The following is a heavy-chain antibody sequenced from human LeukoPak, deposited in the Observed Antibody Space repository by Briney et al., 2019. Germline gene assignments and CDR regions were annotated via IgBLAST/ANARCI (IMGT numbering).Heavy chain of an antibody. J-gene: IGHJ6*02. V-gene: IGHV1-2*02. CDR2: IDPNSGGT. CDR1: GYLFTDYY. Sequence: ASVKVSCKASGYLFTDYYLHRIRQAPGQGLEWMGWIDPNSGGTHHAVNFQGRATLTRDTSISTVYMDLSSLRSDDTGLYYCARSRTPFHYYGMDVWGLGTSVTVSS. D-gene: IGHD1-1*01. CDR3: ARSRTPFHYYGMDV.